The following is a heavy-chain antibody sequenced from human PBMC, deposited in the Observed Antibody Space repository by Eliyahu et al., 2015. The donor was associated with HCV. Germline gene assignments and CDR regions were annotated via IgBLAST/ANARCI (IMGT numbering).Heavy chain of an antibody. J-gene: IGHJ4*02. CDR3: VRGGSRRDHGNSAHEYFDS. CDR2: IFYSGST. D-gene: IGHD1-1*01. Sequence: QVQLQESGPGLVKPSQTLSLTCTVTGXSIXXGXXXWSWVRQTPGKGLEWIGYIFYSGSTYYKPSLNSQVTMSIDTSKNQFSLRLLSVTAADSAVYYCVRGGSRRDHGNSAHEYFDSWGQGTLVTVSS. V-gene: IGHV4-30-4*01. CDR1: GXSIXXGXXX.